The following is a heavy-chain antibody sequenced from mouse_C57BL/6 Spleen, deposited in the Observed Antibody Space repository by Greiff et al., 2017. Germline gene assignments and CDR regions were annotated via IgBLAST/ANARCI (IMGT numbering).Heavy chain of an antibody. CDR2: IHPYSGST. J-gene: IGHJ2*01. V-gene: IGHV1-64*01. Sequence: QVQLQQPGAELVKPGASVKLSCKASGYTFTSYWMHWVKQRPGQGLEWIGMIHPYSGSTNYNEKFKSKATLTVDKSSSTAYMQLSSLTSTDSAVYFYARGSSDIYYFDYWGQGTTLTVSS. CDR1: GYTFTSYW. D-gene: IGHD1-1*01. CDR3: ARGSSDIYYFDY.